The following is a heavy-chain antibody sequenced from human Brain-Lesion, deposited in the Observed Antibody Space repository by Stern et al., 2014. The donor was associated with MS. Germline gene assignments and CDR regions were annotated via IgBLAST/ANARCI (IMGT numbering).Heavy chain of an antibody. CDR2: ISWNSGTI. CDR1: GFTFDDYA. D-gene: IGHD1-14*01. CDR3: ARDITGSSAYFAY. J-gene: IGHJ4*02. V-gene: IGHV3-9*01. Sequence: VQLVESGGDLVQPGRSLRLSCAAFGFTFDDYAMPWVRQAPGKGLAWVAGISWNSGTIGYADSVKGRFTTSRDNAYSSLYLQMNSLRPEDTALYYCARDITGSSAYFAYWGQGTLVTVSS.